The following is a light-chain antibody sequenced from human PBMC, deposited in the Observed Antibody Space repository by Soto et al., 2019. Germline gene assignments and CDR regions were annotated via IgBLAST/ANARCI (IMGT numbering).Light chain of an antibody. J-gene: IGLJ2*01. CDR3: SSYTGSSTPVV. CDR1: SSDVGGYNY. CDR2: DVS. V-gene: IGLV2-14*03. Sequence: QSVLTQPASVSGSPGQSIAISCTGTSSDVGGYNYVSWYQQHPGKAPKLMIFDVSNRPSGVSYRFSGSKSGNTASLTISGLQAEDEADYYCSSYTGSSTPVVFGGGTKLTVL.